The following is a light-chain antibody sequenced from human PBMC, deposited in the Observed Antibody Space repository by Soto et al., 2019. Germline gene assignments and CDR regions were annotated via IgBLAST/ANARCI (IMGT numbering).Light chain of an antibody. CDR2: DVA. J-gene: IGLJ7*01. Sequence: QSALTQPASVSASPGQSITISCTGTSSDVGGSNFVSWYQQHPGKPPKLIIYDVATRPSGVSNRFSVSKSGSTASLIISRLQPEDEADYYCVSFTSSTTYVFGSGTQLTVL. CDR1: SSDVGGSNF. CDR3: VSFTSSTTYV. V-gene: IGLV2-14*03.